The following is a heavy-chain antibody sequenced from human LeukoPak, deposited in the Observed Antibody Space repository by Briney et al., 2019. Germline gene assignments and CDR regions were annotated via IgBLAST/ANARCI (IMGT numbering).Heavy chain of an antibody. CDR3: ARDYDSSGYYYLDY. CDR1: GFTFDDYA. D-gene: IGHD3-22*01. CDR2: ISWNSGSI. V-gene: IGHV3-9*01. J-gene: IGHJ4*02. Sequence: GGSLRLSCAASGFTFDDYAMHWVRQAPGKGLEWVSGISWNSGSIGYADSVKGRFTISRDNAKNSLYLQMNSLRAEDTAVYYCARDYDSSGYYYLDYWGQGTLVTVSS.